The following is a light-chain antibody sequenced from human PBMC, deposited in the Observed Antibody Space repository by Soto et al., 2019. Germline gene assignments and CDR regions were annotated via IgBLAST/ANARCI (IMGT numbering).Light chain of an antibody. J-gene: IGKJ4*01. CDR1: QSVSSYY. CDR2: AAS. Sequence: EIVLTQSPGTLSLSPGERATLSCRASQSVSSYYLAWYQQKPGQAPRLLIYAASSRATGIPDRFSGGGSGTDFTLTISRLEPEDFAVYYCQQYNNWPPLTFGGGTKVDI. CDR3: QQYNNWPPLT. V-gene: IGKV3-20*01.